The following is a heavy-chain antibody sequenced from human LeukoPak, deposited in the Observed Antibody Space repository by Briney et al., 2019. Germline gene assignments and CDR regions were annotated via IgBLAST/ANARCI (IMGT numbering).Heavy chain of an antibody. J-gene: IGHJ4*02. V-gene: IGHV3-53*01. CDR2: IYGGDNR. D-gene: IGHD2-2*01. Sequence: GGSLRLSCAASGFTVSSAYVSWVRQAPGKGLEWVSGIYGGDNREYSDSVKGRFTISRDDSKNTVSLQMSSLRVEDTAVYYCARGPTVSSTWDYWGQGTLVTVSP. CDR1: GFTVSSAY. CDR3: ARGPTVSSTWDY.